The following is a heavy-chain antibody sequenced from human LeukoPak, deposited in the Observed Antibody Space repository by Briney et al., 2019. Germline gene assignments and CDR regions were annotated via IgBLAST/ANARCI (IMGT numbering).Heavy chain of an antibody. Sequence: ASVKVSFMPSGYSLPTYGLSWVRPAPGQGLEWMGWVSPYNGNTNYAQKFQGRVTMTAETSTSTAYMELRSLRSDDTAVYYFAKDLEIVVVIAALRHYGVDVWGQGSTVTVSS. CDR1: GYSLPTYG. J-gene: IGHJ6*02. CDR2: VSPYNGNT. D-gene: IGHD2-2*01. CDR3: AKDLEIVVVIAALRHYGVDV. V-gene: IGHV1-18*01.